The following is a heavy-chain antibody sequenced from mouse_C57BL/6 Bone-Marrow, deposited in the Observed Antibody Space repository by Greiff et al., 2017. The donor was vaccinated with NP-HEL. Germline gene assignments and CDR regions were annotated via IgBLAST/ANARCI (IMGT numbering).Heavy chain of an antibody. J-gene: IGHJ3*01. V-gene: IGHV10-1*01. CDR1: GFSFNTYA. CDR3: VRGDYYGSSTWFAY. CDR2: IRSKSNNYAT. Sequence: DVMLVESGGGLVQPKGSLKLSCAASGFSFNTYAMNWVRQAPGKGLEWVARIRSKSNNYATYYADSVKDRFTISRDDSESMLYLQMNNLKTEDTAMYYCVRGDYYGSSTWFAYWGQGTLVTVSA. D-gene: IGHD1-1*01.